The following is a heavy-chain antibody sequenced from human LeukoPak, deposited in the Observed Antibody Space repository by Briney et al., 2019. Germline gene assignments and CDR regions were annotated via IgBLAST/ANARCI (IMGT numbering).Heavy chain of an antibody. CDR3: ARGILTGPIYAFDI. CDR2: IYYSGST. CDR1: GGSISSSSYY. D-gene: IGHD3-9*01. J-gene: IGHJ3*02. V-gene: IGHV4-39*07. Sequence: SETLSLTCTVSGGSISSSSYYWGWIRQPPGKGLEWIGSIYYSGSTYYNPSLKSRVTMSVDTSKNQFSLKLSSVTAADTAVYYCARGILTGPIYAFDIWGQGTMVTVSS.